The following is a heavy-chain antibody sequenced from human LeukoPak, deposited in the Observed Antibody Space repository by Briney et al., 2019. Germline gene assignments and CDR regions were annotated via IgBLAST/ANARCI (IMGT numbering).Heavy chain of an antibody. Sequence: SETLSLTCTVSGGSISSGGYYWSWIRQHPGKGLEWIGYIHYNGNTYYHPSLKSRVTISVDTSKNQFSLKLSSVTAADTAVFYCARGAMGGANWFDPWGQGTLVTVSS. J-gene: IGHJ5*02. D-gene: IGHD5-18*01. CDR3: ARGAMGGANWFDP. CDR2: IHYNGNT. CDR1: GGSISSGGYY. V-gene: IGHV4-31*03.